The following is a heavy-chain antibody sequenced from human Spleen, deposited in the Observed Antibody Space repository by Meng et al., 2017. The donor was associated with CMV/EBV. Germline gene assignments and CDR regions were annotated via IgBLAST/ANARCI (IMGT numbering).Heavy chain of an antibody. V-gene: IGHV4-39*07. J-gene: IGHJ4*02. Sequence: QLQLQESGPGLVKPSETLPLTCTVSGGSISSSSYYWGWIRQPPGKGLEWIGSIYYSGSTYYNPSLKSRVTISVDTSKNQFSLKLSSVTATDTAVYYCARAETKDYYDSSGEQAFDYWGQGTLVTVSS. CDR1: GGSISSSSYY. CDR2: IYYSGST. CDR3: ARAETKDYYDSSGEQAFDY. D-gene: IGHD3-22*01.